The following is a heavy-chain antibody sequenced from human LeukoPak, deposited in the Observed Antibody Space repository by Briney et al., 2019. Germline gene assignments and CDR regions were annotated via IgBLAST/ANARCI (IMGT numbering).Heavy chain of an antibody. J-gene: IGHJ3*02. Sequence: GGSLRLSCAASGFTFSSCSMNWARQAPGKGLEWVSIIYSGGSTYYADSVKGRFTISRDNSNNTLYLQMNSLRAEDTAVYYCAREGHDRYAFDMWGQGTMVPVSS. V-gene: IGHV3-53*01. CDR3: AREGHDRYAFDM. CDR2: IYSGGST. CDR1: GFTFSSCS. D-gene: IGHD3-9*01.